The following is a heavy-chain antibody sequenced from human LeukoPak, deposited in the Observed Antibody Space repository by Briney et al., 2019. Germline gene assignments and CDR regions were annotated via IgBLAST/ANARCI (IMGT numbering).Heavy chain of an antibody. J-gene: IGHJ4*02. CDR3: ARQDISSSWSLDY. V-gene: IGHV4-34*01. Sequence: PSETLSLTCAVYGGSFSGYYWSWIRQPPGKGLEWIGEINHSGSTNYNPSLKSRVTISVDTSKNQFSLKLSSVTAADTAVYYCARQDISSSWSLDYWGQGTLVTVSS. CDR1: GGSFSGYY. D-gene: IGHD6-13*01. CDR2: INHSGST.